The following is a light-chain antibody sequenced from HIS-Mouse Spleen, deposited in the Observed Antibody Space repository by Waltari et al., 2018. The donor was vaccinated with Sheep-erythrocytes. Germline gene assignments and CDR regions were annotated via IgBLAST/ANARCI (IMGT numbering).Light chain of an antibody. CDR2: YVS. CDR1: SSDVGGYNY. Sequence: QSALTQPPSASGSPGQSVTIPCPGTSSDVGGYNYVSWYQQHPGKAPKRMIYYVSKRPSGVPDRFSGSKSGNTASLTISGLQAEDEADYYCCSYAGSYNHVFATGTKVTVL. CDR3: CSYAGSYNHV. V-gene: IGLV2-8*01. J-gene: IGLJ1*01.